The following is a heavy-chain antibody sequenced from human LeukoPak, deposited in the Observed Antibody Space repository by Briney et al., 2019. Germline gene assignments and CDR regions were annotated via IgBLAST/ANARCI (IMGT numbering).Heavy chain of an antibody. D-gene: IGHD3-22*01. CDR2: ISGSGGST. V-gene: IGHV3-23*01. J-gene: IGHJ4*02. Sequence: GGSLRLSCAASGFTFSSYAMSGVRQAPGKGLEWVSAISGSGGSTYYADSVKGRFTISRDNSKNTLYLQMNSLRAEDTAVYYCAKDFHYYDSPFFDYWGQGTLVTVSS. CDR3: AKDFHYYDSPFFDY. CDR1: GFTFSSYA.